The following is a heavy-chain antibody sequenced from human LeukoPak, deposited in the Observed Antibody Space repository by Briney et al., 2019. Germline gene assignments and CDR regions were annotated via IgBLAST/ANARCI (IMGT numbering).Heavy chain of an antibody. D-gene: IGHD1-7*01. V-gene: IGHV1-2*02. CDR3: ARDLTGTTSWDLDY. CDR2: INPNSGGT. CDR1: GYTFTGCY. J-gene: IGHJ4*02. Sequence: ASVKVSCKASGYTFTGCYMHWVRQAPGQGLEWMGWINPNSGGTDYAQKFQGRVTMTRDTSNSTAYMELSRLRSDDTAVYYCARDLTGTTSWDLDYWGQGTLVTVSS.